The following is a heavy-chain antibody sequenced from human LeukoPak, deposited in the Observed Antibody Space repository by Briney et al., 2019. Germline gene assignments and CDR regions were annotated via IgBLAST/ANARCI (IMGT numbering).Heavy chain of an antibody. CDR1: GVTFDDYA. V-gene: IGHV3-9*01. D-gene: IGHD3-22*01. Sequence: GGSLRLSCAASGVTFDDYAIHWVRQAPGKGLERGSSISWNSGKIDYADSVKGRCTISRDHANNSLYLQMKSLRAEDTALYYCAKDIGPLTYDYDSSAYSGAFDFWGQGTLVTVSS. J-gene: IGHJ4*02. CDR3: AKDIGPLTYDYDSSAYSGAFDF. CDR2: ISWNSGKI.